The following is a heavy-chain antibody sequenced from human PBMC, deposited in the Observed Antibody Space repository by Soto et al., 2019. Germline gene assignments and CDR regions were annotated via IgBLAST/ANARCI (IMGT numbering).Heavy chain of an antibody. CDR1: GFTFSSYS. J-gene: IGHJ3*02. CDR2: ISSSSSTI. CDR3: ARCNEPEGIAAPHAFDI. Sequence: EVQLVESGGGLVQPGGSLRLSCAASGFTFSSYSMNWVRQAPGKGLEWVSYISSSSSTIYYADSVKGRFTISRDNAKNSLYLQMNILRAEDTAVYYCARCNEPEGIAAPHAFDIWGQGTMVTVSS. V-gene: IGHV3-48*01. D-gene: IGHD6-13*01.